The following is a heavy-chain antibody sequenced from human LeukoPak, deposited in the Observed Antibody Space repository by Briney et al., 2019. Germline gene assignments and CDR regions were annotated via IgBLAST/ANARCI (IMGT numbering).Heavy chain of an antibody. CDR1: GYTFTSYD. V-gene: IGHV1-8*01. CDR3: ARGEGTGYCSSTSCYRGFDP. CDR2: MNPNSGNT. D-gene: IGHD2-2*01. J-gene: IGHJ5*02. Sequence: ASVKVSCKASGYTFTSYDINWVRQATGQGLEWMGWMNPNSGNTGYAQKFQGRVTMTRNTSISTAYMELSSLRSEDTAVYYCARGEGTGYCSSTSCYRGFDPWGQGTLVTVSS.